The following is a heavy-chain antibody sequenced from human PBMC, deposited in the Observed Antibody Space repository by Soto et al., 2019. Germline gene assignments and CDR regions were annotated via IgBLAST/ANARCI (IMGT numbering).Heavy chain of an antibody. CDR2: IYSSGGT. CDR1: GSSVSRGGYY. V-gene: IGHV4-31*03. D-gene: IGHD3-22*01. J-gene: IGHJ4*02. Sequence: QVQLQESGPGLVKPSQTLSLTCSVSGSSVSRGGYYWSWIRQRPGKGLEWIGYIYSSGGTYYNPSLKSRITVSSYTSQNQLSLRLNSVTAADTAVYYCARGKDSDGYYYFDYWGQGTLVTVSS. CDR3: ARGKDSDGYYYFDY.